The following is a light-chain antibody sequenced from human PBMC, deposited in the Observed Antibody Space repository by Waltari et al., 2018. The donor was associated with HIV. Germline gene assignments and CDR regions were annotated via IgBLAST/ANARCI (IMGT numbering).Light chain of an antibody. CDR1: QSISRY. CDR3: QQSYTSPHT. Sequence: DIQLTQSPSSPSASVGDGVTITCRASQSISRYLNWYQQKPGKAPKLLLHSTSSLQRGVPSRFSGSGSGTEFTLTISGLQFEDSATYYCQQSYTSPHTFGQGTNVEIK. J-gene: IGKJ2*01. V-gene: IGKV1-39*01. CDR2: STS.